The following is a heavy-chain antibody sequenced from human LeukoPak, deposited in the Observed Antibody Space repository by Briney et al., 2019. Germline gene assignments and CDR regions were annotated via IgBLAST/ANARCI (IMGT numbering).Heavy chain of an antibody. Sequence: HPGGSLRLSCAASGFAFSSYWMSWVRQAPGKGLEWVANIKQDGSEKYYVDSVKGRFTISRDNAKNSLYLQTNSLRAEDTAVYYCARGSGSYRYYFDYWGQGTLVTVSS. D-gene: IGHD1-26*01. CDR1: GFAFSSYW. V-gene: IGHV3-7*01. CDR2: IKQDGSEK. CDR3: ARGSGSYRYYFDY. J-gene: IGHJ4*02.